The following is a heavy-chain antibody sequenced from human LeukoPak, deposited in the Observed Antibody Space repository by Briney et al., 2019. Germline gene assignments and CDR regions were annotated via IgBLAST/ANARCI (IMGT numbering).Heavy chain of an antibody. CDR3: ARAEYYYDSSGYDLDY. D-gene: IGHD3-22*01. V-gene: IGHV3-74*01. CDR1: GFTFSSYW. J-gene: IGHJ4*02. Sequence: GGSLRLSCAASGFTFSSYWMHWVRQAPGKGLVWVSCINTDGSRTSYADSVKGRFTISRDNAKNTLYLQMNSLRAEDTAVYYCARAEYYYDSSGYDLDYWGQGTLVTVSS. CDR2: INTDGSRT.